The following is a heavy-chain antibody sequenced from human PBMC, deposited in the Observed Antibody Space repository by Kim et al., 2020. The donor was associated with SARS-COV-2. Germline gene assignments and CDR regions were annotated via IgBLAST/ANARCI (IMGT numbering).Heavy chain of an antibody. J-gene: IGHJ4*02. CDR1: GYTFTSYG. V-gene: IGHV1-18*04. CDR2: ISGYKGNT. Sequence: ASVKVSCKTSGYTFTSYGISWVRQAPGQGLEWMGWISGYKGNTYYAQKFQGRVTMTTDTSTNTAYMELRSLRSDDTAVYYCARDPNVVNVVGTIRGPVWAHWGQGTLVTVSS. CDR3: ARDPNVVNVVGTIRGPVWAH. D-gene: IGHD5-12*01.